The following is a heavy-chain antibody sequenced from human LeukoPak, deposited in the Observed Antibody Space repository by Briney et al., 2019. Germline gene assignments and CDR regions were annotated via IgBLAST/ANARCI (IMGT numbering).Heavy chain of an antibody. V-gene: IGHV4-59*08. CDR1: GGPISSYY. CDR2: IYYSGGT. D-gene: IGHD6-19*01. CDR3: ARHLGVAGTRYYFDY. J-gene: IGHJ4*02. Sequence: SETLSLTCTVSGGPISSYYWNWIRQPPGKGLEWIGYIYYSGGTNYNPSLKSRVTISVDTSKNQFSLKLSSVTAADTAVYYCARHLGVAGTRYYFDYWGQGTLVTVSS.